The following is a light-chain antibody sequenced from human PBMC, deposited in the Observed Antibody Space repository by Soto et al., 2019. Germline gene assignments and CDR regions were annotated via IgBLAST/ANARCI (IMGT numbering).Light chain of an antibody. Sequence: QSVLTQPPSASGTPGQRVTISCSGSSSNIGSNTVNWYQQLPGTAPKLLIYCNNQRPSGVPYRFSCSKSGTSASLAISGLQSEDDADYYCAAWGDSLNAPVFGGGTKLTVL. CDR2: CNN. V-gene: IGLV1-44*01. CDR3: AAWGDSLNAPV. J-gene: IGLJ2*01. CDR1: SSNIGSNT.